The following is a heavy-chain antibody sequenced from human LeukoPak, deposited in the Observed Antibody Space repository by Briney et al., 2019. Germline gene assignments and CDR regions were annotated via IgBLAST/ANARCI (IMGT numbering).Heavy chain of an antibody. CDR1: GGSISSYY. CDR2: IYYSGST. CDR3: ARVVWSGYAWFDP. V-gene: IGHV4-59*01. D-gene: IGHD3-3*01. Sequence: PSETLSLTCTVSGGSISSYYWSWIRQPPGKGLEWIGYIYYSGSTNYNPSLKSRVTISVDTSKNQFSLKLSSVTAADTAVYYCARVVWSGYAWFDPWGQGTLVTVSS. J-gene: IGHJ5*02.